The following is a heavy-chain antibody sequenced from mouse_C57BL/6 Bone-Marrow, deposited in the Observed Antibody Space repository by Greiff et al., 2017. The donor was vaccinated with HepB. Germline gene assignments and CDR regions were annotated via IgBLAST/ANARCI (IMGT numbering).Heavy chain of an antibody. Sequence: VQLQQSGPELVKPGASVKISCKASGYTFTDYYMNWVKQSHGKSLEWIGDINPNNGGTSYNQKFKGKATLTVDKSSSTAYMELRSLTSEDSAVYYCASRWLLDYWGQGTTLTVSS. CDR1: GYTFTDYY. CDR2: INPNNGGT. J-gene: IGHJ2*01. CDR3: ASRWLLDY. V-gene: IGHV1-26*01. D-gene: IGHD2-3*01.